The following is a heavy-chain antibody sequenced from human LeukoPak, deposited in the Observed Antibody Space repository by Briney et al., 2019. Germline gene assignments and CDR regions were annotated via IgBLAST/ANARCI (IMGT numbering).Heavy chain of an antibody. D-gene: IGHD2-2*02. V-gene: IGHV3-30-3*01. CDR2: ISYDGSDK. Sequence: GGSLRLSCAASGFTFSSYAMHWVRQAPGKGLEWVAVISYDGSDKYYADSVKGRFTISRDNSKNTLYLQMNSLRAEDTAVYYCARDPDCSSTSCYIDYWGQGTLVTVSS. J-gene: IGHJ4*02. CDR3: ARDPDCSSTSCYIDY. CDR1: GFTFSSYA.